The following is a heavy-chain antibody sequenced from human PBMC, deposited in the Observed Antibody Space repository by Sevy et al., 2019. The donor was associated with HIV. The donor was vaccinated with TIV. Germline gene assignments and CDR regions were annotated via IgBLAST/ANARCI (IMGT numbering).Heavy chain of an antibody. D-gene: IGHD6-13*01. Sequence: GGSLRLSCAASGFTFSDYYMSWIRQAPGKGLEWVSYISSSGSTIYYAGSVKGRFTISRDNAKNSLYLQMNSLRAEDTAVYYCARVYGSSWYQTGGDYWGQGTLVTVSS. CDR3: ARVYGSSWYQTGGDY. CDR2: ISSSGSTI. V-gene: IGHV3-11*01. J-gene: IGHJ4*02. CDR1: GFTFSDYY.